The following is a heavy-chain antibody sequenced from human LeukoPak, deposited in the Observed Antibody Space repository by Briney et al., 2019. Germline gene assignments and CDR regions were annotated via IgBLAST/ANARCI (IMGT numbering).Heavy chain of an antibody. Sequence: GGSLRLSCAASGFTFSSYGMHWVRQAPGKGLEWVAFIRYDGSNKYYADSVKGRSTISRDNSKNTLYLQMNSLRAEDTAVYYCAKRGIAVADYWGQGTLVTASS. CDR2: IRYDGSNK. D-gene: IGHD6-19*01. J-gene: IGHJ4*02. CDR1: GFTFSSYG. V-gene: IGHV3-30*02. CDR3: AKRGIAVADY.